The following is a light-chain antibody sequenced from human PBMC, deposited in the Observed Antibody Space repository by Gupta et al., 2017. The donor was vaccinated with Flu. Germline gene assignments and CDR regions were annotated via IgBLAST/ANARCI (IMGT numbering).Light chain of an antibody. CDR1: SSDVGGYNY. V-gene: IGLV2-14*01. Sequence: QSALTQPASVSGSPGQSITISCTGTSSDVGGYNYVSWYQQHPGKAPKLMIYEVRNRPSGVSNRFSGSKSVNTAPLTISGLQAEDEADYYCSSYTSSSTLRVFGGGTKLTVL. CDR3: SSYTSSSTLRV. J-gene: IGLJ3*02. CDR2: EVR.